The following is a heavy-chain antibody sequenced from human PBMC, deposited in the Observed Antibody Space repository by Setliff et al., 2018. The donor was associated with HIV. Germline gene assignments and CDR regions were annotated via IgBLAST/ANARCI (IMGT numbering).Heavy chain of an antibody. CDR2: IKQDGSEK. Sequence: GGSLRLSCAASGFTFSNYAMSWVRQAPGKGLEWVANIKQDGSEKYYVDSVKGRFTISRDNAKNSLYLQMNSLRAEDTAVYYCARGYCSGESCYGFRRGSFYYYYYMDVWGKGTTVTVSS. CDR3: ARGYCSGESCYGFRRGSFYYYYYMDV. D-gene: IGHD2-15*01. V-gene: IGHV3-7*01. CDR1: GFTFSNYA. J-gene: IGHJ6*03.